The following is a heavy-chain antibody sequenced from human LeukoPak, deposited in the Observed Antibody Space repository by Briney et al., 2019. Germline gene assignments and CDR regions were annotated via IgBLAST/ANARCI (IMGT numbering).Heavy chain of an antibody. J-gene: IGHJ6*03. CDR1: GGSISNYY. CDR2: IYYSGSN. Sequence: SETLSLTCTVSGGSISNYYWSWIRQPPGKGLEWIGYIYYSGSNDYNPSLKSRVTISADTSKNQFSLKLSSVTAADTAVYYCARVPRTYYYYYYMDVWGKGTTVTVSS. V-gene: IGHV4-59*01. CDR3: ARVPRTYYYYYYMDV.